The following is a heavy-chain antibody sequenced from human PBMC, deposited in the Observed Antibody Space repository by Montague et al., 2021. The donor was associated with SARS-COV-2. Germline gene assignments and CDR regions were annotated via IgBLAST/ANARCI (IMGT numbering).Heavy chain of an antibody. V-gene: IGHV4-34*01. Sequence: SETLSLTCAVYGGSFSNKYWTWIRQPPGKGLEWIGEINHSGSTNYNPSLKSRVTISVDTSKNQFSLKLSSVTAADTAVYYCARTGRYMITFGGVIVRPSYFDYWGQGTLVTVSS. CDR1: GGSFSNKY. J-gene: IGHJ4*02. CDR3: ARTGRYMITFGGVIVRPSYFDY. D-gene: IGHD3-16*02. CDR2: INHSGST.